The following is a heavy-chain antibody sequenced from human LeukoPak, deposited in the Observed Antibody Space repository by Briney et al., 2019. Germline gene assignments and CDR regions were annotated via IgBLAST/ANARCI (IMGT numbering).Heavy chain of an antibody. V-gene: IGHV4-34*01. CDR1: GGSFSGYY. Sequence: SGTLSLTCAVYGGSFSGYYWSWIRQPPGKGREWIGEINHSGSTNYNPSLKSQVTISVDTSKNQFSLKLSSVTAADTAVYYCARGSKLGWIAARRLDYWGQGTLVTVSS. CDR2: INHSGST. D-gene: IGHD6-6*01. J-gene: IGHJ4*02. CDR3: ARGSKLGWIAARRLDY.